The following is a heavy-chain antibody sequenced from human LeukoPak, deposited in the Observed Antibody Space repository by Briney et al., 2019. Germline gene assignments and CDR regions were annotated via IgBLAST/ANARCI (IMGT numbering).Heavy chain of an antibody. J-gene: IGHJ5*02. V-gene: IGHV1-46*01. CDR1: GYTLTNYY. CDR3: ARDQRDRKFDH. CDR2: INPSGGYT. Sequence: ASVKVSCKASGYTLTNYYIHWVRQAPGQGLEWMGIINPSGGYTSYTQRFQGRVTMTRDTSTSTVYMQMSSLTSEDTAMYYCARDQRDRKFDHWGQGTLVTVSS. D-gene: IGHD3-22*01.